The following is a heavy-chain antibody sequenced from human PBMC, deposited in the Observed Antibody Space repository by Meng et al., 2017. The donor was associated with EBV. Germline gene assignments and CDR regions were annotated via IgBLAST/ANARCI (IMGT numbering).Heavy chain of an antibody. V-gene: IGHV3-15*01. Sequence: LVGSGGCLVKPGESLKSSWAASEFTFTSAWMNWVRQAPGKGLEWVGRIRSQVDGRTADYSAPVKGRFTISRDDSKHTLYLQMNSLKIEDSAVYYCTTDEGGSRFWGQGTLVTVSS. CDR2: IRSQVDGRTA. J-gene: IGHJ4*02. CDR3: TTDEGGSRF. CDR1: EFTFTSAW. D-gene: IGHD1-26*01.